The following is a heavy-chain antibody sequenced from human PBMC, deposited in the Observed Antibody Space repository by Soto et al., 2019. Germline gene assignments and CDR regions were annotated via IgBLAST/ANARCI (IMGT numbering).Heavy chain of an antibody. CDR3: ARGGYSSSWSRWDYYGMDV. J-gene: IGHJ6*02. CDR2: ISAYNGNT. V-gene: IGHV1-18*04. CDR1: GYTFTSYG. Sequence: ASVKVSCKASGYTFTSYGISWVRQAPGQGLEWMGWISAYNGNTNYAQKLQDRVTMTTDTSTSTAYMELRSLRSDDTAVYYCARGGYSSSWSRWDYYGMDVWGQGTTVTVSS. D-gene: IGHD6-13*01.